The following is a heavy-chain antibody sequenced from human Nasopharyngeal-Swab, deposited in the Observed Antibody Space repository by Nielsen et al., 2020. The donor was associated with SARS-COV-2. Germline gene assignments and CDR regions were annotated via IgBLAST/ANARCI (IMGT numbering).Heavy chain of an antibody. CDR3: ARVPVAGSFPLHFDY. CDR2: IYSGGST. J-gene: IGHJ4*02. V-gene: IGHV3-66*01. Sequence: GESLKISCAASGFTVSSNYMSWVRQAPGKGLEWVSVIYSGGSTYYADSVKGRFTISRDNSKNTLYLQMNSLRAEDTAVYYCARVPVAGSFPLHFDYWGQGTLVTVSS. D-gene: IGHD6-19*01. CDR1: GFTVSSNY.